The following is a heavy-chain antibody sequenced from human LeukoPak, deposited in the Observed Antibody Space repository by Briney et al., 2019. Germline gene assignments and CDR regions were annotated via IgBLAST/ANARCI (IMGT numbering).Heavy chain of an antibody. CDR3: VKDCSYYYGSGSPLDY. V-gene: IGHV3-64D*06. Sequence: GGSLRLSCSASGFTFSSYAMHWVRQAPGKGLEYVSAISSNGGSTYYADSVKGRFTISRDNSKNTLYLQMSNLRAEDTAVYYCVKDCSYYYGSGSPLDYWGQGTLVTVSS. J-gene: IGHJ4*02. D-gene: IGHD3-10*01. CDR1: GFTFSSYA. CDR2: ISSNGGST.